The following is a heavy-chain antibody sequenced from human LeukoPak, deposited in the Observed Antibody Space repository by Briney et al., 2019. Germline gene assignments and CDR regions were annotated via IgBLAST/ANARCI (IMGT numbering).Heavy chain of an antibody. CDR1: GYNFITYG. V-gene: IGHV1-18*01. Sequence: ASVKVSCKASGYNFITYGISWVRQAPGQGLEWMGWISAYNGHTNYAQKFQDRVTMTTDTSVNTVYIDLRSLRSDDTAVYYCARDYLLDYWGQGTLVTVSS. CDR2: ISAYNGHT. CDR3: ARDYLLDY. J-gene: IGHJ4*02.